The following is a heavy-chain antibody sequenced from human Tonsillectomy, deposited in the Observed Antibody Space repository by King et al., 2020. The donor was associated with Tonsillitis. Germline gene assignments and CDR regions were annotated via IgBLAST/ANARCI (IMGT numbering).Heavy chain of an antibody. CDR1: GGSFSGYY. CDR2: INHSGST. Sequence: VQLQQWGAGLLKPSETLSLTCAVYGGSFSGYYWSWIRQPPGKGLEWIGEINHSGSTNYNPSLKSRVTISVDTSKNQFSLKLSSVTAADTAVYYCARGPARRGSGRPWYFDLWGRGTLVTVSS. CDR3: ARGPARRGSGRPWYFDL. D-gene: IGHD3-10*01. V-gene: IGHV4-34*01. J-gene: IGHJ2*01.